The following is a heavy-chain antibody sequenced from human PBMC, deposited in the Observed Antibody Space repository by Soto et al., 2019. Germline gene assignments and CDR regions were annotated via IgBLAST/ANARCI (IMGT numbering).Heavy chain of an antibody. CDR2: IYSGETT. J-gene: IGHJ4*02. D-gene: IGHD3-16*01. CDR3: KRDGRRLGRLSLFEY. V-gene: IGHV3-53*01. Sequence: LSLSCAASGFNVNSDYMNWVRQTPGKGLEWVASIYSGETTYYADSVRGRFTISSDKSKDTLYFQLSSLRIEDTAVYYCKRDGRRLGRLSLFEYWGQGVLAPVYS. CDR1: GFNVNSDY.